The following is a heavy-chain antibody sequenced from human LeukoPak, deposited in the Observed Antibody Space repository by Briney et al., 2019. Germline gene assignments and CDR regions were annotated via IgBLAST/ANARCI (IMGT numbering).Heavy chain of an antibody. V-gene: IGHV3-30*18. D-gene: IGHD5-12*01. J-gene: IGHJ4*02. CDR1: GFTFSSYG. CDR3: AKEGLRFFDF. CDR2: ISYDGSSK. Sequence: PGGSLRLSCAASGFTFSSYGMHWVRQAPGKGLDWVASISYDGSSKKYVDSVKGRFTISRDNSKRTLYLQMNSLRSEDTAVYYCAKEGLRFFDFWGQGTLVTVSS.